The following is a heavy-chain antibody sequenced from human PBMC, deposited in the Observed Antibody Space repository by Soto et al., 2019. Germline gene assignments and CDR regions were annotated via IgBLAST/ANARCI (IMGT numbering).Heavy chain of an antibody. CDR1: GFTFSSYW. V-gene: IGHV3-7*01. CDR3: ATELGSGIPEEHWFDS. D-gene: IGHD3-10*01. J-gene: IGHJ5*01. Sequence: EVQLVESGGGLVQPGGSLSLSCAASGFTFSSYWMSWVRQAPGKGLEWVAHIKQDGSEKYYVDSVKGRYTISRDNAKNSLYLQMNSLRAEDTAVYYCATELGSGIPEEHWFDSWGQGTLVTVSS. CDR2: IKQDGSEK.